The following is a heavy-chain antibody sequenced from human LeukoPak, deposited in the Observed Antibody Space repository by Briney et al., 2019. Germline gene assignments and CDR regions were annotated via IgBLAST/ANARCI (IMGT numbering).Heavy chain of an antibody. Sequence: SETLSLTCAVYGGSFSRYYWNWIRQPPGKGLEWIGEINHSGSTNYNPSLKSRVTISVDTSKNQFSLKLSSVTAADTAVYYCARKYKRLGFDYWGQGTLVTVSS. CDR3: ARKYKRLGFDY. J-gene: IGHJ4*02. V-gene: IGHV4-34*01. CDR1: GGSFSRYY. D-gene: IGHD6-19*01. CDR2: INHSGST.